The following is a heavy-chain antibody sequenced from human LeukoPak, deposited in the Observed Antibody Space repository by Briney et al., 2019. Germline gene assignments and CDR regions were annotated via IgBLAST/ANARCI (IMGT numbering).Heavy chain of an antibody. CDR2: IYYSGST. CDR3: ARDSYGDYDSWFDP. Sequence: SETLSLTCTVSGGSISGSSYYWGWIRQPPGKGLEWIGSIYYSGSTYYNPSLKSRVTISVDTSKNQFSLKLNSVTATDTAVYYCARDSYGDYDSWFDPWGQGTLVTVSS. D-gene: IGHD4-17*01. CDR1: GGSISGSSYY. V-gene: IGHV4-39*02. J-gene: IGHJ5*02.